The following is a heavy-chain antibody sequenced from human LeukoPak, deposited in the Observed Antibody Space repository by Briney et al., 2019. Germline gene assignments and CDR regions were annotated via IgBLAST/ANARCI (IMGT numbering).Heavy chain of an antibody. Sequence: GRSLRLSCAASGFTFSSYSMNWVRQAPGKGLEWVSSISSSSSYIYYADSVKGRFTISRDNAKNSLYLQMNSLRAEDTAVYYCARDRGDDQPPQTRDYWGQGTLVTVSS. CDR1: GFTFSSYS. D-gene: IGHD4-17*01. J-gene: IGHJ4*02. V-gene: IGHV3-21*01. CDR3: ARDRGDDQPPQTRDY. CDR2: ISSSSSYI.